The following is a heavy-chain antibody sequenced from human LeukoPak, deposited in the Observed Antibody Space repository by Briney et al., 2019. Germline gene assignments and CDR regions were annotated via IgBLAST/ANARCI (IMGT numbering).Heavy chain of an antibody. J-gene: IGHJ6*02. Sequence: PGGSLRLSCAASGFTFSSYSMNWVRQAPGKGLEWVSYISSSSSTIYYADSVKVRFTISRDNAKNSLYLQMNSLRAEDTAVYYCARDTDYSNYPYSDYYYGMDVWGQGTTVTVSS. CDR3: ARDTDYSNYPYSDYYYGMDV. D-gene: IGHD4-11*01. V-gene: IGHV3-48*01. CDR2: ISSSSSTI. CDR1: GFTFSSYS.